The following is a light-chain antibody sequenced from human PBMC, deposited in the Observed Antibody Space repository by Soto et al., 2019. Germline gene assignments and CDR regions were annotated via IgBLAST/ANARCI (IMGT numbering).Light chain of an antibody. CDR3: QQYGSTPLT. J-gene: IGKJ1*01. CDR1: QSVRSTY. CDR2: GAT. V-gene: IGKV3-20*01. Sequence: EIVLMQSPGTLSLSPGERTTLSCRASQSVRSTYLAWYQQRPGQAPRLLIYGATSRATGIPDRFQGSGSGTDFTLTISRLEPEDFAVYFCQQYGSTPLTFGQGTRWIS.